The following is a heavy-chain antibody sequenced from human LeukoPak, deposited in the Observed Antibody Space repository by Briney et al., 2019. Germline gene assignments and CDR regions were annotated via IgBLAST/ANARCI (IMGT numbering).Heavy chain of an antibody. Sequence: SQTLSLTCAISGDSISSNSAAWSWIRQSPSRGLEWLGRTYYRSKWYNDYAVSVKSRININPDTSRNQFSLQLISVTPEDTAVYYCASLTRGGGFDYWGQGTLVTVSS. D-gene: IGHD3-16*01. V-gene: IGHV6-1*01. CDR3: ASLTRGGGFDY. CDR1: GDSISSNSAA. CDR2: TYYRSKWYN. J-gene: IGHJ4*02.